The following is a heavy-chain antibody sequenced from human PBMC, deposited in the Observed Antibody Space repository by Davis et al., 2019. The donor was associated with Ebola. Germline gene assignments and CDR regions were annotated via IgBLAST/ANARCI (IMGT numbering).Heavy chain of an antibody. J-gene: IGHJ6*02. CDR1: GGTFSSYA. CDR2: IIPIFGTT. CDR3: ARSDYSSGGGMDV. V-gene: IGHV1-69*13. D-gene: IGHD6-19*01. Sequence: SVKVSCKASGGTFSSYAITWVRQAPGQGLEWMGGIIPIFGTTNYAQKFQGRVTITADESTSTAYMELSSLRSEDTAVYYCARSDYSSGGGMDVWGQGTTVTVSS.